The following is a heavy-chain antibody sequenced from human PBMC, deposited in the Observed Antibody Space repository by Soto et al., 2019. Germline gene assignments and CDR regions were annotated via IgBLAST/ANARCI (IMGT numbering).Heavy chain of an antibody. Sequence: QITLKESGPTLVKPTQTLTLTCTFSGFSLSTSGVNVGWIRQPPGKALEWLALIYWDDDKLYSPSLKTRLTIPKDPSKNQVVLSMTHVDPVDTATYYCAHRPGGSYRERFDGRGPGTLFTVSS. CDR2: IYWDDDK. J-gene: IGHJ4*02. D-gene: IGHD3-16*01. CDR1: GFSLSTSGVN. CDR3: AHRPGGSYRERFDG. V-gene: IGHV2-5*02.